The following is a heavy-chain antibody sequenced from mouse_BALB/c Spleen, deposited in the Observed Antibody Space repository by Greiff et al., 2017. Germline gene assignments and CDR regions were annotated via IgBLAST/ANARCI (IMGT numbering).Heavy chain of an antibody. J-gene: IGHJ2*01. CDR2: ISSGGSYT. CDR1: GFTFSSYG. Sequence: EVHLVESGGDLVKPGGSLKLSCAASGFTFSSYGMSWVRQTPDKRLEWVATISSGGSYTYYPDSVKGRFTISRDNAKNTLYLQMSSLKSEDTAMYYCARRDSSGYGDYWGQGTTLTVSS. CDR3: ARRDSSGYGDY. V-gene: IGHV5-6*01. D-gene: IGHD3-2*01.